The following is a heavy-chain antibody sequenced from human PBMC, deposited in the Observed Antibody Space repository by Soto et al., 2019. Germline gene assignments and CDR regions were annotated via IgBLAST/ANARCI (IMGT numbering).Heavy chain of an antibody. CDR2: IFYSGTT. CDR1: GGSIRSYY. V-gene: IGHV4-30-4*01. CDR3: ARDLWVEPELYYYGMDV. D-gene: IGHD1-1*01. Sequence: PSETLSLTCTVSGGSIRSYYWSWIRQTPGKGLEWIGHIFYSGTTYYNPSLKSRLTISVDTSKNHFSLRLTSVTAADTAVYYCARDLWVEPELYYYGMDVWGQGTTVTVSS. J-gene: IGHJ6*02.